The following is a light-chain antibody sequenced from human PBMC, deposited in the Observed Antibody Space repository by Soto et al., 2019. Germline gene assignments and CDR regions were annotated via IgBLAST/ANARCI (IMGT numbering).Light chain of an antibody. CDR2: GAS. Sequence: EIVLTQSPATLSLSPGERATLSCRASQSVSSSYLAWYQQKPGQAPRLLIYGASSRATGIPDRFSGSGSGTDFTLTISSLQREDFATYVCQQSYSSPWTFGQGTKVDIK. V-gene: IGKV3D-20*02. CDR1: QSVSSSY. J-gene: IGKJ1*01. CDR3: QQSYSSPWT.